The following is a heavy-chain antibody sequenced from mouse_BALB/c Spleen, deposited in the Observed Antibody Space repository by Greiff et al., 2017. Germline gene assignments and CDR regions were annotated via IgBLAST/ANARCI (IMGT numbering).Heavy chain of an antibody. Sequence: EVMLVESGGGLVKPGGSLKLSCAASGFTFSSYAMSWVRQSPEKRLEWVAEISSGGSYTYYPDTVTGRFTISRDNAKNTLYLEMSSLRSEDTAMYYCARGDPSYWGQGTLVTVSA. CDR3: ARGDPSY. CDR1: GFTFSSYA. J-gene: IGHJ3*01. D-gene: IGHD3-3*01. CDR2: ISSGGSYT. V-gene: IGHV5-9-4*01.